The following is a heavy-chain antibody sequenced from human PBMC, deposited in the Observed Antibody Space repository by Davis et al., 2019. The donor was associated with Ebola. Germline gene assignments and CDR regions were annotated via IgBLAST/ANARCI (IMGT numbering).Heavy chain of an antibody. CDR1: GFADSSNH. V-gene: IGHV3-53*05. D-gene: IGHD6-19*01. CDR3: ATTQWLREFDN. CDR2: IYDQSS. J-gene: IGHJ4*02. Sequence: GGSLRLSCAVSGFADSSNHMSWVRQAPGKGLEWVSVIYDQSSAYADAVRGRFIISRDKSNNTLYLQMNSLRVDDTAVYYCATTQWLREFDNWGQGTLVTVSS.